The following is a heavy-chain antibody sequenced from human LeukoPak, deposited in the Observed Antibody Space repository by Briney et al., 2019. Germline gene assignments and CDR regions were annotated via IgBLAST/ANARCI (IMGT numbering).Heavy chain of an antibody. V-gene: IGHV1-2*02. D-gene: IGHD3-22*01. Sequence: GASVKVSCKASGYTFTGYYMHWVRQAPGQGLEWIGWINPNSGGTNYAQKFQGRVTMTRDTSISTAYMELSRLRSDDTAVYYCARVTGYMIEDYFDYWGQGTLVTVSS. CDR3: ARVTGYMIEDYFDY. J-gene: IGHJ4*02. CDR2: INPNSGGT. CDR1: GYTFTGYY.